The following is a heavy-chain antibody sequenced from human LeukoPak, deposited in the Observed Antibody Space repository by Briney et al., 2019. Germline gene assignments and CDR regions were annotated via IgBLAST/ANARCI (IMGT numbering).Heavy chain of an antibody. D-gene: IGHD1-1*01. CDR2: INPNSGGT. CDR3: ARDKGSGMLPFDY. Sequence: ASVKVSCKASGYTFTGYYMHWVRQAPGQGLEWIGWINPNSGGTNYAQKFQGRVTMTRVTSISTAYMEMKGLTIDDTAVYYCARDKGSGMLPFDYWGQGTRVTVSS. J-gene: IGHJ4*02. CDR1: GYTFTGYY. V-gene: IGHV1-2*02.